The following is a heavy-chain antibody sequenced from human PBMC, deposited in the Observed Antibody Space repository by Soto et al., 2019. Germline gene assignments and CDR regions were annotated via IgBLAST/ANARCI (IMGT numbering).Heavy chain of an antibody. CDR2: IYYSGST. Sequence: QLQLQESGPGLVKPSETLSLTCTVSGGSISSSSYYWGWIRQPPGKGLEWIGSIYYSGSTYYNPSLKSRVTISVDTSKNQFSLKLSSVTAADTAVYYCARLVLRAQMAFDIWGQGTMVTVSS. CDR1: GGSISSSSYY. V-gene: IGHV4-39*01. CDR3: ARLVLRAQMAFDI. J-gene: IGHJ3*02. D-gene: IGHD1-7*01.